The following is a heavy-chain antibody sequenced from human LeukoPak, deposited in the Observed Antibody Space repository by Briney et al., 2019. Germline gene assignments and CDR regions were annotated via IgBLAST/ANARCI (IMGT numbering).Heavy chain of an antibody. V-gene: IGHV4-59*08. CDR3: ARHRAYSSSSPFDY. CDR1: GGSISSLY. J-gene: IGHJ4*02. D-gene: IGHD6-6*01. CDR2: IYYTGST. Sequence: SETLSLTCSVSGGSISSLYWSWIRQPPGKGLEWIGYIYYTGSTNYNPSLKSRVTMFVDMSKNQFSLRLSSVTAADTAVYYCARHRAYSSSSPFDYWGQGTLVTVSS.